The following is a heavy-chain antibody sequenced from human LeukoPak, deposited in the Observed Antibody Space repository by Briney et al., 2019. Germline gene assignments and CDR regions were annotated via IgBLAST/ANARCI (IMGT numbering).Heavy chain of an antibody. CDR2: INAGNGNT. CDR3: ARVGGGYTPLDYYYGMDV. Sequence: ASVKVSCKASGYTFTSYAMHWVRQAPGQRLEWMGWINAGNGNTKYSQKFQGRVTFTRDTSASTAYMELSSLRSEDTAVYYCARVGGGYTPLDYYYGMDVWGQGTTVTVSS. D-gene: IGHD3-16*02. J-gene: IGHJ6*02. V-gene: IGHV1-3*01. CDR1: GYTFTSYA.